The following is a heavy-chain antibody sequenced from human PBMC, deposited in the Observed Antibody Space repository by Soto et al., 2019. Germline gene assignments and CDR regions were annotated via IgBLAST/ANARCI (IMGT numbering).Heavy chain of an antibody. CDR2: ISAYNGNT. CDR3: ARTTLPLPGMAYDFDY. Sequence: ASVKVSCKASGYTFTSYGISWVRQAPGQGLEWMGWISAYNGNTNYAQKLQGRVTMTTDTSTSTAYMELRSLRSDDTAVYYCARTTLPLPGMAYDFDYWGQGTLVTVSS. D-gene: IGHD2-15*01. V-gene: IGHV1-18*01. J-gene: IGHJ4*02. CDR1: GYTFTSYG.